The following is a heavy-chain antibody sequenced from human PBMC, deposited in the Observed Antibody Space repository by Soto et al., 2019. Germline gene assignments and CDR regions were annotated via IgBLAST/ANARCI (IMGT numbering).Heavy chain of an antibody. CDR1: GFTFSSYS. Sequence: GGSLRLSCAASGFTFSSYSMNWFRQAPGKGLVWVSSISSSSSDIYYADSVKGRFTISRDNAKNSLYLQVCSLRAEDTAVYNCARAERGWLRLRIAVAGDGMDVWGQGTTVTVSS. CDR3: ARAERGWLRLRIAVAGDGMDV. V-gene: IGHV3-21*01. J-gene: IGHJ6*02. CDR2: ISSSSSDI. D-gene: IGHD6-19*01.